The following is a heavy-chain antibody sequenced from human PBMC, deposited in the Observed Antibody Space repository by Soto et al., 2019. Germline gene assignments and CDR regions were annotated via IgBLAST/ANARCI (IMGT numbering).Heavy chain of an antibody. Sequence: QVQLVQSGAEVKKPGASVKVSCKASGYTFTSYDINWVRQATGQGLEWMGWMNPNSGNTGYAQKFQGRVTMTRHTSISTTYMELTSLSSGDTAVYYCAREKTSYGMDVWGQGTTVTVSS. CDR3: AREKTSYGMDV. V-gene: IGHV1-8*01. J-gene: IGHJ6*02. CDR1: GYTFTSYD. CDR2: MNPNSGNT.